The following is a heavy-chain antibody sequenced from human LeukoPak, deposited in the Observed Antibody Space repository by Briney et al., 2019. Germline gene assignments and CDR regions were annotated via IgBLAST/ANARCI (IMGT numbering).Heavy chain of an antibody. J-gene: IGHJ4*02. Sequence: PSETLSLTCTVSGGSISSYYWSWIRQPPGKGLEWIGYIYYSGSTNYNPSLKSRVTISVDTSKNQFSLKLSSVTAADTAVYYCARGESSGWYFDYWGQGTLVTVSS. CDR1: GGSISSYY. D-gene: IGHD6-19*01. CDR2: IYYSGST. V-gene: IGHV4-59*01. CDR3: ARGESSGWYFDY.